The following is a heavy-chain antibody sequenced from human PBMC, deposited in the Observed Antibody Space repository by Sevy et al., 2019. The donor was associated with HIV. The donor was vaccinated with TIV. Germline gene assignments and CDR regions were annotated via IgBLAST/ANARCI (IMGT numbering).Heavy chain of an antibody. D-gene: IGHD1-1*01. CDR3: ARGARGTLPSYYYYTMDV. CDR1: GYSFSDYW. CDR2: IYPGDTDT. V-gene: IGHV5-51*01. Sequence: GESLKISCKGSGYSFSDYWVGWVRQMPGKGLEWMGIIYPGDTDTTYSPAFQGQVTISADKSISTAYLQWSSLKASDTVIYYCARGARGTLPSYYYYTMDVWGQGTTVTVSS. J-gene: IGHJ6*02.